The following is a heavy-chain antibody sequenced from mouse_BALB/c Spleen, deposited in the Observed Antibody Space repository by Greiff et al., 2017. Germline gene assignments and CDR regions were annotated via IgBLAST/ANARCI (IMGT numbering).Heavy chain of an antibody. D-gene: IGHD2-4*01. CDR1: GYSFTGYF. Sequence: EVQLQQSGPELVKPGASVKLSCKASGYSFTGYFMNWVMQSHGKSLEWIGRINPYNGDTFYNQKFKGKATLTVDKSSSTAHMELRSLSSEDSAVYYWARWYYEYDDGAWFAYWGQGTLVTVSA. V-gene: IGHV1-20*02. CDR2: INPYNGDT. CDR3: ARWYYEYDDGAWFAY. J-gene: IGHJ3*01.